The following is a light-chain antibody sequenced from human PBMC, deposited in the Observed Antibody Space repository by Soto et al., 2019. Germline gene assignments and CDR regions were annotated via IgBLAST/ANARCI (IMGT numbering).Light chain of an antibody. CDR2: SVS. J-gene: IGKJ1*01. CDR3: QLYGSSPWT. Sequence: EIVLTQSPGTPLLSPGEKAPPSCRALQSVSHRYLAWYQQEPGQAPRLLIHSVSIRATGIPDRFSGSGSGTDFTLTISRLEPEDFAVYYCQLYGSSPWTFGQGTKV. CDR1: QSVSHRY. V-gene: IGKV3-20*01.